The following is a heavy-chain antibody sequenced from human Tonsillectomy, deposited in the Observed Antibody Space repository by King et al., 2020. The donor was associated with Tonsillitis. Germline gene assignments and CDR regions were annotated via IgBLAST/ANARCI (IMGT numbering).Heavy chain of an antibody. Sequence: VQLVESGAEVKKPGASVKVSCTASGYTFTSKAISWVRQAPGQGLEWMGWISTYNDNTNHAQKLQGRVTMTTDTSTSTAYMELRSLRSDDTAVYYCATDKGIYCSGGSCYSEHWGQGTLVTVSS. CDR3: ATDKGIYCSGGSCYSEH. CDR1: GYTFTSKA. J-gene: IGHJ4*02. V-gene: IGHV1-18*01. CDR2: ISTYNDNT. D-gene: IGHD2-15*01.